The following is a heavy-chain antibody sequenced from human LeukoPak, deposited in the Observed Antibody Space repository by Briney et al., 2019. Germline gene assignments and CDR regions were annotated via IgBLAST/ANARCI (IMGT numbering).Heavy chain of an antibody. CDR2: INTYGTSA. CDR3: ARDNGYKFDY. V-gene: IGHV3-74*01. J-gene: IGHJ4*02. CDR1: GFTFSSYW. Sequence: GGSLRLSCEVSGFTFSSYWMNRVRQVPGKGLAWVSHINTYGTSAIYADSVKGRFTISRDNAKNMLFLQMDSLRAEDTAVYYCARDNGYKFDYWGQGTLVTVSS. D-gene: IGHD5-24*01.